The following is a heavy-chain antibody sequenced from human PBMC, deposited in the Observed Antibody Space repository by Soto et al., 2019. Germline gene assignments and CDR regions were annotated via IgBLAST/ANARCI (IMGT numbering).Heavy chain of an antibody. J-gene: IGHJ5*02. CDR2: ISAYNGNT. V-gene: IGHV1-18*04. CDR1: GYTFTSYG. Sequence: QAQLVQSGAEVKKPGASVKVSCKASGYTFTSYGISWVRQAPGQGLEWMGWISAYNGNTNYAQKLQGRVTMTTDTSTNTAYMELRSLRSDDTAVYYCARRARDSSGSQGFWFDPWGQGTLVTVSS. D-gene: IGHD3-22*01. CDR3: ARRARDSSGSQGFWFDP.